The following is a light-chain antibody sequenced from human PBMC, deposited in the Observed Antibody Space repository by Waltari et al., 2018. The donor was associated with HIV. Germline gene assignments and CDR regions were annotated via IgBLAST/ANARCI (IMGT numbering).Light chain of an antibody. Sequence: QSVLTQPASVSGSPGQSVTISCVGTNNDIGHYDYVSWYQHHPGQAPKLIIYEVSNRPSGISSRFSGSKSGKTATLSISGLQAEDEADYYCGTWDSSLSAGVFGGGTKLTVL. CDR1: NNDIGHYDY. V-gene: IGLV2-14*01. CDR3: GTWDSSLSAGV. J-gene: IGLJ3*02. CDR2: EVS.